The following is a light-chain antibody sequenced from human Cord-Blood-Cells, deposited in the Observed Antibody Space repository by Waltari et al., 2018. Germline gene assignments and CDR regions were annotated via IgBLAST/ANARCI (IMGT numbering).Light chain of an antibody. V-gene: IGKV4-1*01. CDR2: WAS. CDR1: QSVLYSFNNKNY. Sequence: DIVMTQSPDSLAVSLGEKAPINCKSRQSVLYSFNNKNYLAWYPQKPGQPPKLLIYWASTRESGVPDRFSGSGSVTDFTLTISSLQAEDVAVYYCQQYYSTPYTFGQGTKLEIK. J-gene: IGKJ2*01. CDR3: QQYYSTPYT.